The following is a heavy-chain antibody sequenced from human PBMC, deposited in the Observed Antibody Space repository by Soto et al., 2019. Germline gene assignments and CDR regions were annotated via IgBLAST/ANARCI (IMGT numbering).Heavy chain of an antibody. V-gene: IGHV3-23*01. CDR2: ISGSGGST. D-gene: IGHD3-3*01. CDR1: GFTLSSYA. Sequence: GGSLRLSCAASGFTLSSYAMSWVRQAPGKGLEWVSAISGSGGSTYYADSVKGRFTISRDNSKNTLYLQMNSLRAEDTAVYYCANRFLGNYYGMDVWGQGTTVTVSS. J-gene: IGHJ6*02. CDR3: ANRFLGNYYGMDV.